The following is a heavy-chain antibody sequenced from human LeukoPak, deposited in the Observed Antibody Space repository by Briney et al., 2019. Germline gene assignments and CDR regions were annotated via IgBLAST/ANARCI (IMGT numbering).Heavy chain of an antibody. V-gene: IGHV6-1*01. Sequence: SQTLSLTCAISGDSVSSNSAAWNWIRQSPSRGLEWLGGTYYRSKWYNDYAVSVQSRITINPDTSKNQFSLQLNSVTPEDAAVYYCARGVAVVGTNAFDIWGQGTMVTVSS. CDR1: GDSVSSNSAA. CDR3: ARGVAVVGTNAFDI. J-gene: IGHJ3*02. D-gene: IGHD6-13*01. CDR2: TYYRSKWYN.